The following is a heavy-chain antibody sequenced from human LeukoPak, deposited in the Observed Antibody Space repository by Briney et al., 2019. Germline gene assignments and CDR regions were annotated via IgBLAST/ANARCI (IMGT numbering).Heavy chain of an antibody. D-gene: IGHD3-10*01. J-gene: IGHJ5*02. V-gene: IGHV4-34*01. CDR1: GGSLNLHY. CDR2: INHSGST. Sequence: SETLSLTCTVSGGSLNLHYWTWIRQPPGKGLEWIGEINHSGSTNYNPSLKSRVTISVDTSKSQFSLKLSSVTAADTAVYYCARTYYGSGNWFDPWGQGTLVTVSS. CDR3: ARTYYGSGNWFDP.